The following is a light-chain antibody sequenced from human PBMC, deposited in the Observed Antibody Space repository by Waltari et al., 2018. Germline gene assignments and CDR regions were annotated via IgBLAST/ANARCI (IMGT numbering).Light chain of an antibody. CDR1: GLGRQY. CDR2: QDN. J-gene: IGLJ2*01. Sequence: SSELPQPPSVSVSPGQTATITCSGAGLGRQYASWYQQTPGQAPTLLIYQDNKRPPGIPERFSGSVYGDTATLTISGTQSVDEADYYCQAWGTSVVIFGGGTKLTVL. CDR3: QAWGTSVVI. V-gene: IGLV3-1*01.